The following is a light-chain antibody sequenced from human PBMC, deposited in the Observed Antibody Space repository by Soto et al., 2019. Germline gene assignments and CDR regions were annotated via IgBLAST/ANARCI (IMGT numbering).Light chain of an antibody. CDR2: EVS. J-gene: IGLJ2*01. Sequence: QSALTQPPSASGSPGQSVTLSCTGTSSDVGGYNYVSWYQQHPGKAPKLMIYEVSKRPSGVPDRFSGSKSGNTASLTVSGLQAEDEADYYCSSYAGSNNLVVFGGGTQLTV. V-gene: IGLV2-8*01. CDR1: SSDVGGYNY. CDR3: SSYAGSNNLVV.